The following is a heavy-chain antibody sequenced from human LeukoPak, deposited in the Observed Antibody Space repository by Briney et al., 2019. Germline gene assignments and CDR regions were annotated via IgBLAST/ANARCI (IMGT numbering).Heavy chain of an antibody. J-gene: IGHJ4*02. CDR1: GGSISSYY. D-gene: IGHD3-22*01. Sequence: SETLSLTCTVSGGSISSYYWSWIRQPPGKGLEWIGYIYYSGSTNYNPTLKSRVTISVDTSKNQFSLKLSSVTAADTAVYYCARDRHYDSSGYYSGYFDYWGQGTLVTVSS. CDR2: IYYSGST. V-gene: IGHV4-59*01. CDR3: ARDRHYDSSGYYSGYFDY.